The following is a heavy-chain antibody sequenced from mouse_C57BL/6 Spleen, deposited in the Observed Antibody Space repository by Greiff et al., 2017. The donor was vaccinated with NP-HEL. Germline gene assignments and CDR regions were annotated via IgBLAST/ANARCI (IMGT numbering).Heavy chain of an antibody. CDR2: ISSGISTI. D-gene: IGHD2-4*01. Sequence: EVMLVESGGGLVKPGGSLKLSCAASGFTFSDYGMHWVRQAPEKGLEWVAYISSGISTIYYADTVKGRFTIFRDNAKNTLFLQMTSLRSEDTAMYYCARNYDYGWYFDVWGTGTTVTVSS. J-gene: IGHJ1*03. CDR3: ARNYDYGWYFDV. CDR1: GFTFSDYG. V-gene: IGHV5-17*01.